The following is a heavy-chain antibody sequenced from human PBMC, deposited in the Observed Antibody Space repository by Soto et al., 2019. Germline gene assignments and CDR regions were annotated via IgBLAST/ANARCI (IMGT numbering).Heavy chain of an antibody. D-gene: IGHD3-22*01. V-gene: IGHV4-30-4*01. Sequence: QVQLQESGPGLVKPSQTLSLTCTVSGGSISSGDYYWNWIRQPPGKGLEWIGYIYYSGTTYYNPSLTSRVTIXXDXSRXQLSLKLSSVTAADTAVYYCAREGVGVVIMGEFDPWGQGTLVTVSS. CDR1: GGSISSGDYY. CDR2: IYYSGTT. J-gene: IGHJ5*02. CDR3: AREGVGVVIMGEFDP.